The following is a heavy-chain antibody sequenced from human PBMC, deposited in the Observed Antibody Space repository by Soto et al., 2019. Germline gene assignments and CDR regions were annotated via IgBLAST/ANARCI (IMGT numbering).Heavy chain of an antibody. CDR3: ATEAIAVAGRDYYYGMDV. D-gene: IGHD6-19*01. J-gene: IGHJ6*02. CDR1: GYTLTKLS. V-gene: IGHV1-24*01. CDR2: FDPDDGET. Sequence: ASVKVSCKVSGYTLTKLSMHWVRQAPGKGLAWMGGFDPDDGETIYAQNFQGRVTMTEDTSTDTAYMELSSLRSEETAIYYCATEAIAVAGRDYYYGMDVWGQGTTVTVSS.